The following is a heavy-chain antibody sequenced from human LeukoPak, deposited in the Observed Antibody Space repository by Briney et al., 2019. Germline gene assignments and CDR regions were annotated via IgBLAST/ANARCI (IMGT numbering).Heavy chain of an antibody. J-gene: IGHJ3*02. CDR2: ISWDGGSI. D-gene: IGHD5-24*01. CDR3: AKDGGMTTNAFDI. V-gene: IGHV3-43*01. CDR1: GFSFDDYT. Sequence: PGGSLRLSCAASGFSFDDYTMHWVRQAPGKGLEWVSLISWDGGSIFYADSVKGRFSVSRDNSKKSLYMQMNSLRTEDTALYHCAKDGGMTTNAFDIWGQGTMVTVFS.